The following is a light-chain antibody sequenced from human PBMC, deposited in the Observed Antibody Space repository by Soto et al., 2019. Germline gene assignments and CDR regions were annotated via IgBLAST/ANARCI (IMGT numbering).Light chain of an antibody. V-gene: IGLV2-14*01. Sequence: QSALAQPASVSGSPGQSITLSCTGTSSDVGRYDFVSWFQQHPGKAPKLMIYDVSIRPSGVSDHFSGSKSGNTASLTISGLQAEDEADYYCSSYTTSSTFVFGTGTKLTVL. CDR3: SSYTTSSTFV. CDR2: DVS. CDR1: SSDVGRYDF. J-gene: IGLJ1*01.